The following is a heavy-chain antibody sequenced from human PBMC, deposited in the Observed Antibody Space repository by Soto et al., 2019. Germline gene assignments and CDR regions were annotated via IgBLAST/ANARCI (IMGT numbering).Heavy chain of an antibody. CDR2: ISSSGSTI. CDR1: GFTFSDYY. Sequence: GGSLRLSCAASGFTFSDYYMSWIRQAPGKGLEWVSYISSSGSTIYYADSVKGRFTISRDNSKNTLYLQMNSLRAEDTAVYYCAKDYYYDSSGYRASDAFDIWGQGTMVTVSS. D-gene: IGHD3-22*01. V-gene: IGHV3-11*01. CDR3: AKDYYYDSSGYRASDAFDI. J-gene: IGHJ3*02.